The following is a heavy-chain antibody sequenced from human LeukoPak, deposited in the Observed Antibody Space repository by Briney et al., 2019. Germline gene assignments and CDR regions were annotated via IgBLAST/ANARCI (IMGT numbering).Heavy chain of an antibody. J-gene: IGHJ6*02. CDR2: IIPIFGTA. D-gene: IGHD2-2*02. Sequence: SVKVSCKASGGTFSSYAISWVRQAPGRGLEWMGGIIPIFGTANYAQKFQGRVTITADESSSTAYMELSSLRSEDTAVYYCARERVPRYCSSTSCYRTPGYYYYGMDVWGQGTTVTVSS. V-gene: IGHV1-69*13. CDR3: ARERVPRYCSSTSCYRTPGYYYYGMDV. CDR1: GGTFSSYA.